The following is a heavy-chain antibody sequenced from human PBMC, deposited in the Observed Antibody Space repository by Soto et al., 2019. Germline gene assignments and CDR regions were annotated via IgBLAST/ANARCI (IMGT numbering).Heavy chain of an antibody. J-gene: IGHJ4*02. Sequence: QVQLVESGGGVVQPGRSLRLSCAASGFTFSSYAMHWVRQAPGKGLEWVAVISYDGSNKYYADSVKGRFTISRDNSKNTLYLQMNSLRAEDTAVYYCARASSGSHFDYWGQGTLVTVSS. CDR3: ARASSGSHFDY. D-gene: IGHD3-10*01. V-gene: IGHV3-30-3*01. CDR2: ISYDGSNK. CDR1: GFTFSSYA.